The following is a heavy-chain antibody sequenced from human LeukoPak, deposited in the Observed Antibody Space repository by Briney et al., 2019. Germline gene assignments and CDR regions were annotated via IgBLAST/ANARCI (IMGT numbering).Heavy chain of an antibody. Sequence: SETLSLTCTVSGGSISSYYWSWIRQPPGKGLEWIGYIYYSGSTNYNPSLKSRVTISVDTSKNQFSLKLSSVTAADTAVYYCATKSFDWLLGDYYYYYGMDVWGQGTTVTVSS. V-gene: IGHV4-59*08. CDR2: IYYSGST. CDR3: ATKSFDWLLGDYYYYYGMDV. J-gene: IGHJ6*02. CDR1: GGSISSYY. D-gene: IGHD3-9*01.